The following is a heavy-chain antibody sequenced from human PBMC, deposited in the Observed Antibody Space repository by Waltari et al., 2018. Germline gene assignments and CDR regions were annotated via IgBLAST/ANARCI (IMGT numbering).Heavy chain of an antibody. CDR1: GGTFSSYA. D-gene: IGHD1-26*01. Sequence: QVQLVQSGAEVKKPGSSVKVSCKASGGTFSSYAISWVRQAPGQGLEWMGRIMPILGIANYEQTFQGRGTITADESTSTAYMELGSLRSEDTAVYYCAREGIVGATPQRHFDYWGQGTLVTVSS. J-gene: IGHJ4*02. V-gene: IGHV1-69*04. CDR2: IMPILGIA. CDR3: AREGIVGATPQRHFDY.